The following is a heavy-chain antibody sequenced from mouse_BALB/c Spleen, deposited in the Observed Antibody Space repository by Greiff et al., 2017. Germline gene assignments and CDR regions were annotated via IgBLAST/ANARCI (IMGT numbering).Heavy chain of an antibody. CDR1: GYTFTDYA. CDR3: ARRDYGNYVWFAY. CDR2: ISTYYGDA. V-gene: IGHV1S137*01. Sequence: QVQLQQSGAELVRPGVSVKISCKGSGYTFTDYAMHWVKQSHAKSLEWIGVISTYYGDASYNQKFKGKATMTVDKSSSTAYMELARLTSEDSAIYYCARRDYGNYVWFAYWGRGTLVTVSA. J-gene: IGHJ3*01. D-gene: IGHD2-1*01.